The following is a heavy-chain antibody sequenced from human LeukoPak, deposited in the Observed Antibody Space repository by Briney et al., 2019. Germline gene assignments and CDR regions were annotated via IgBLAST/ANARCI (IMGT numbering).Heavy chain of an antibody. CDR3: ARDTMTPYFMDV. CDR2: LSSSSSYI. J-gene: IGHJ6*03. D-gene: IGHD2-2*01. V-gene: IGHV3-21*01. CDR1: GFSFSSYN. Sequence: PGGSLRLSCIGSGFSFSSYNMNWVRQAPGKGLEWVSSLSSSSSYIYYADSVKGRFTISRDNARNSLHLQMDSLRVEDTAVYYCARDTMTPYFMDVWGKGTTVTISS.